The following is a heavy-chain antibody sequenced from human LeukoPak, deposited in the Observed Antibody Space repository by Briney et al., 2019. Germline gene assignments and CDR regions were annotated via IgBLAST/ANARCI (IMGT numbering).Heavy chain of an antibody. CDR2: IDYDGGSG. Sequence: GGSLRLSCAASGFTFSSFGMSWIRQAPGKGLEWVSSIDYDGGSGHYADSVKGRFTISRDNSNNTLFLHLNSLRGEDTAVYYCTRNSGWYGLSWGQGTLVTVSS. D-gene: IGHD6-19*01. V-gene: IGHV3-23*01. CDR1: GFTFSSFG. J-gene: IGHJ1*01. CDR3: TRNSGWYGLS.